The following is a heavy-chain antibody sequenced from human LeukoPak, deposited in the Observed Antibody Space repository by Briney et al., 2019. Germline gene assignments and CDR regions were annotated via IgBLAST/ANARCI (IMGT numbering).Heavy chain of an antibody. Sequence: PGGSLRLSCAASGFTFRDYPVSWVRQAPGKGLEWVANIKQDGSEKYYVDSVKGRFTISRDNAKNSLYLQMNSLRAEDTGVYYCARDEVGATTEFDYWGQGTLVTVSS. CDR2: IKQDGSEK. CDR3: ARDEVGATTEFDY. D-gene: IGHD1-26*01. J-gene: IGHJ4*02. CDR1: GFTFRDYP. V-gene: IGHV3-7*01.